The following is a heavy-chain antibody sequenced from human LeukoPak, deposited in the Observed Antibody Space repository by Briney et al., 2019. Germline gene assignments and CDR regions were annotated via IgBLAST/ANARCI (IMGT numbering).Heavy chain of an antibody. J-gene: IGHJ4*02. Sequence: PGGSLRLSCAGSGFTFSSYAMTWVRQAPGKGLEWVSAVGAGSGGGTYYADSVKGRFTISRDNSENTLYLQMNSLRAEDTAVYYCATTRGHSAYDAGHCWGRGTLVTVSS. CDR1: GFTFSSYA. CDR3: ATTRGHSAYDAGHC. CDR2: VGAGSGGGT. V-gene: IGHV3-23*01. D-gene: IGHD5-12*01.